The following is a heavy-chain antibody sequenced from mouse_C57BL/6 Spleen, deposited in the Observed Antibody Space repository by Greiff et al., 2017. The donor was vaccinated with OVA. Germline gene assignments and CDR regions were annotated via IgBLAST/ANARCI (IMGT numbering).Heavy chain of an antibody. CDR2: ISSGGDYI. Sequence: EVKLMESGEGLVKPGGSLKLSCAASGFTFSSYAMSWVRQTPEKRLEWVAYISSGGDYIYYADTVKGRFTISRDNARNTLYLQMSSLKSEDTAMYYCTRENYGNYEGYFDVWGTGTTVTVSS. J-gene: IGHJ1*03. D-gene: IGHD2-1*01. CDR1: GFTFSSYA. V-gene: IGHV5-9-1*02. CDR3: TRENYGNYEGYFDV.